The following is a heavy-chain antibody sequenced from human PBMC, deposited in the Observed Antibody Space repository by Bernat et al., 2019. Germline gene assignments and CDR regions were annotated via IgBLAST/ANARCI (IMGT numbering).Heavy chain of an antibody. V-gene: IGHV4-39*01. D-gene: IGHD2-15*01. CDR2: IYYSGST. J-gene: IGHJ3*02. Sequence: QLQLQESGPGLVKPSETLSLTCTVSGGSISSGGYYWGWIRQPPGKGLEWIGYIYYSGSTYYNPSLKSRVTISVDTSKNQFSLKLSSVTAADTAVYYCARHASYCSGGSCYPEPCAFDIWGQGTMVTVSS. CDR3: ARHASYCSGGSCYPEPCAFDI. CDR1: GGSISSGGYY.